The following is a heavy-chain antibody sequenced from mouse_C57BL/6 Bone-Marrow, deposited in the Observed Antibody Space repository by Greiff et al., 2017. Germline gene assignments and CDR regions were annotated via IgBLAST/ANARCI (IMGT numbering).Heavy chain of an antibody. Sequence: EVQLQQSGPELVKPGASVKISCKASGYTFTDYYMNWVKQSHGKSLEWIGDINPNNGGTSYNQKFKGKATLTVDKSSSTAYMELRSLTSEDSAVYYCARGELRLIIPDYWGQGTTLTVSS. CDR2: INPNNGGT. J-gene: IGHJ2*01. CDR3: ARGELRLIIPDY. D-gene: IGHD1-1*01. CDR1: GYTFTDYY. V-gene: IGHV1-26*01.